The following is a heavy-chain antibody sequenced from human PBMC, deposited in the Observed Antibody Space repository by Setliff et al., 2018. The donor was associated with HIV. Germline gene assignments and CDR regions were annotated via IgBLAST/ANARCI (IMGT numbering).Heavy chain of an antibody. J-gene: IGHJ3*02. Sequence: SVKVSCKASGGTFSSYAISWVRQAPGQGLEWMGGIIPIFGTANYAQKFQGRVTITRDTSASTAYMELSSLRSEDMAVYYCARETYYYDSSGYYWGDAFDIWGQGTMVTVSS. CDR3: ARETYYYDSSGYYWGDAFDI. D-gene: IGHD3-22*01. CDR2: IIPIFGTA. CDR1: GGTFSSYA. V-gene: IGHV1-69*05.